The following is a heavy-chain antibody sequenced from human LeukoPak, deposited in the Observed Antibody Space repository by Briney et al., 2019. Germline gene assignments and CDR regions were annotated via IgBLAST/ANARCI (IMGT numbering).Heavy chain of an antibody. Sequence: SETLSLTCTVSGGSISSYYWSWIRQPPGKGLEWIGYVHYSGSINYNPSLKSRVTISVDTSKNQFSLKLSSVTAADTAVYYCARDKSRTYGAADAFDIWGQGTMVTVS. D-gene: IGHD4/OR15-4a*01. CDR3: ARDKSRTYGAADAFDI. CDR2: VHYSGSI. J-gene: IGHJ3*02. CDR1: GGSISSYY. V-gene: IGHV4-59*01.